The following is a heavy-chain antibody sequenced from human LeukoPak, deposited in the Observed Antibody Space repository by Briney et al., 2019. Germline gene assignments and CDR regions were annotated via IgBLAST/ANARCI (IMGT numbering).Heavy chain of an antibody. CDR3: ARGLRYFGRLYES. CDR2: IDTSGST. Sequence: PSETLSLTCTVSGGSISSRSYYWSWIRQPAGKGLEWIGRIDTSGSTNFNPSLKSRVTISVDTSKNQFSLRLSSVTAADTAVYYCARGLRYFGRLYESWGQGSLVTVSS. CDR1: GGSISSRSYY. J-gene: IGHJ5*02. D-gene: IGHD3-9*01. V-gene: IGHV4-61*02.